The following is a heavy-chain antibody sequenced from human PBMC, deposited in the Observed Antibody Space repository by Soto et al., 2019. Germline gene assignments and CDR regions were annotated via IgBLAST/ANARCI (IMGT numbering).Heavy chain of an antibody. CDR2: IYYSGST. CDR1: GGSISSSSYY. V-gene: IGHV4-39*01. J-gene: IGHJ3*02. CDR3: ARHGDSARDAFDI. D-gene: IGHD6-13*01. Sequence: QLQLQESGPGLVKPSETLSLTCTVSGGSISSSSYYWGWIRQPPGKGLEWIGSIYYSGSTYYNPSLKSRVTISVDTSKNQFSLKLSSVTAADTAVYYCARHGDSARDAFDIWGQGTMVTVSS.